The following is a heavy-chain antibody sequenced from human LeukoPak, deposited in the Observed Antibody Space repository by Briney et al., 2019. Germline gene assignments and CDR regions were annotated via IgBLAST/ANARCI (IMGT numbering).Heavy chain of an antibody. CDR1: RFTLSTYW. D-gene: IGHD4-17*01. CDR3: ARDDYGDFYY. J-gene: IGHJ4*02. V-gene: IGHV3-7*03. CDR2: IKQDGSEK. Sequence: GGSLRLSCAASRFTLSTYWMSWVRQAPGKGLEWVANIKQDGSEKYYVDSVKGRFTISRDNAKNSLYLQMNSLRAEDTAVYYCARDDYGDFYYWGQGTLVTVSS.